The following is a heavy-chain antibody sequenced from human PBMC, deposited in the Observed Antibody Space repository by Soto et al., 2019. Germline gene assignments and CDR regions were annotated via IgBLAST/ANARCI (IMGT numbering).Heavy chain of an antibody. CDR2: IRPDNGDT. J-gene: IGHJ5*02. CDR1: GYAFSKYG. D-gene: IGHD5-12*01. V-gene: IGHV1-18*04. CDR3: ATSYDSGFDP. Sequence: QLQLVQSGAEVGRPGASVRVSCKAYGYAFSKYGISWIRQAPGQGLEWMGWIRPDNGDTNYAQKFQGRVTMTTDTSSNTAYMELRSLRSDDTAVYYCATSYDSGFDPWGQGTLVSVSS.